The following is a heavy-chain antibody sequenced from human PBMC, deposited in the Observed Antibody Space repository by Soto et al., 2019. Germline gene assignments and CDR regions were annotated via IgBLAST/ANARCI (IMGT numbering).Heavy chain of an antibody. J-gene: IGHJ4*02. CDR3: ARDPQYYDFWSGYSDY. Sequence: GGSLRLSYAASGFTFSNYGMHWVRQAPGKGLEWVAVISYDGSNKYYADSVKGRFTISRDNSKNTLYLQMNSLRGEDTAVYYCARDPQYYDFWSGYSDYWGQGTLVTVSS. CDR1: GFTFSNYG. CDR2: ISYDGSNK. V-gene: IGHV3-30*03. D-gene: IGHD3-3*01.